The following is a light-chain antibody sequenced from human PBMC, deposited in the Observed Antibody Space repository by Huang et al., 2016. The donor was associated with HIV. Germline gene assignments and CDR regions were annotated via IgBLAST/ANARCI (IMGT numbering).Light chain of an antibody. CDR3: QQYDTSPWT. V-gene: IGKV4-1*01. CDR1: QSVLYRSNNKNY. CDR2: WAS. J-gene: IGKJ1*01. Sequence: DIVMTQSPDSLAVSLGERATINCKSSQSVLYRSNNKNYLAWYQQKPVQPPKLLIYWASTRESGVPDRFTGSGSGTDFSLTISSLQAEDVAVYYCQQYDTSPWTFGQGTKVEIK.